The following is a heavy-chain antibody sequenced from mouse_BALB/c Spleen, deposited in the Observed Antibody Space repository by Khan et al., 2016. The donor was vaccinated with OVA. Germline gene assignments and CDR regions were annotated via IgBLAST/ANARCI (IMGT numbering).Heavy chain of an antibody. Sequence: EVQLQESGPGLVKPSQSLSLTCTVTGYSITSDYAWNWIRQFPGNKLEWMGYISYSGRTSYNPSLKSRISLTRDTSKNKFFLQLNSVTTEDTATXYCARSVTITTVVATDFDYWGQGTTLTVSS. J-gene: IGHJ2*01. CDR1: GYSITSDYA. CDR3: ARSVTITTVVATDFDY. V-gene: IGHV3-2*02. CDR2: ISYSGRT. D-gene: IGHD1-1*01.